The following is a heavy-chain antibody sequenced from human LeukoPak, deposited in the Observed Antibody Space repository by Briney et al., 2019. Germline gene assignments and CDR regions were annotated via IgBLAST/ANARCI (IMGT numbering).Heavy chain of an antibody. Sequence: GGSLRLSCAASGFTFTNYAMNWVRQAPGKGLEWVAVISYDGSNKYYADSVKGRFTISRDNSKNTLYLQMNSLRAEDTAVYYCARGVPRATVTAPYFDYWGQGTLVTVSS. J-gene: IGHJ4*02. V-gene: IGHV3-30-3*01. CDR3: ARGVPRATVTAPYFDY. D-gene: IGHD4-17*01. CDR1: GFTFTNYA. CDR2: ISYDGSNK.